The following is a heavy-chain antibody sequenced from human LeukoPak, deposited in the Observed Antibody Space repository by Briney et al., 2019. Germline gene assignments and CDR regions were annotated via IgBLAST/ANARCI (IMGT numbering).Heavy chain of an antibody. CDR1: GYTFTGYY. CDR3: ASMSITMVRGVIPFDY. Sequence: GASVKVSCKASGYTFTGYYMHWVRQAPGQGLEWMGWINPNSGGTNYAQKFQGRVTMTRDTSISTAYMELSRLRSDDTAVYYCASMSITMVRGVIPFDYWGQGTLVTVSS. J-gene: IGHJ4*02. CDR2: INPNSGGT. V-gene: IGHV1-2*02. D-gene: IGHD3-10*01.